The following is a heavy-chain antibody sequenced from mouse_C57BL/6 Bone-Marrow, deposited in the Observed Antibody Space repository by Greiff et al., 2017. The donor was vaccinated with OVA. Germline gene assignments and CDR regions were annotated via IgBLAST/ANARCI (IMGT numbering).Heavy chain of an antibody. D-gene: IGHD2-5*01. J-gene: IGHJ2*01. V-gene: IGHV1-69*01. CDR3: ARDPPYYSNLYFDY. CDR2: IDPSDSYT. Sequence: QVHVKQPGAELVMPGASVKLSCKASGYTFTSYWMHWVKQRPGQGLEWIGEIDPSDSYTNYNQKFKGKSTLTVDKSSSTAYMQLSSLTSEDSAVYYCARDPPYYSNLYFDYWGQGTTLTVSS. CDR1: GYTFTSYW.